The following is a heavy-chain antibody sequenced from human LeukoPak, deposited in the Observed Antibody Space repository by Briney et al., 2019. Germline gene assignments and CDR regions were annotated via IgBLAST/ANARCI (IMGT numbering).Heavy chain of an antibody. D-gene: IGHD5-24*01. J-gene: IGHJ4*02. Sequence: GRSLRLSCAASGFTFSSYGMHWVRQAPGKGLEWVAVISYDGGNKYYADSVKGRFTISRDNSKNTLYLRMNSLRAEDTAVYYCARDLGWLQFSSFFDYWGQGTLVTVSS. CDR2: ISYDGGNK. CDR3: ARDLGWLQFSSFFDY. V-gene: IGHV3-30*03. CDR1: GFTFSSYG.